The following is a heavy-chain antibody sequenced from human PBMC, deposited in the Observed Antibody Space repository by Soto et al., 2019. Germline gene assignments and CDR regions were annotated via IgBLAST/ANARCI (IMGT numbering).Heavy chain of an antibody. CDR1: GFTFSSYA. CDR3: AKDQAGYSSGWYSRTYFDY. V-gene: IGHV3-23*01. Sequence: GGSLRLSCAASGFTFSSYAMSWVRQAPGKGLEWVSAISGSGGSTYYADSVKGRFTISRDNSKNTLYLQMNSLRAEDTAVYYCAKDQAGYSSGWYSRTYFDYWGQGTLVTVSS. CDR2: ISGSGGST. J-gene: IGHJ4*02. D-gene: IGHD6-19*01.